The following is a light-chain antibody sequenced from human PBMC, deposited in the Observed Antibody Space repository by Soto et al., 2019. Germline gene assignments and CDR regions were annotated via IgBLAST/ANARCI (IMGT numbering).Light chain of an antibody. J-gene: IGLJ3*02. V-gene: IGLV1-44*01. CDR1: SSNIGSHT. CDR3: AAWDDSLNAV. Sequence: QSVLTQPPSASGTPGQRVTISCSGSSSNIGSHTVNWYQQLPETAPKLLIYSNNQRPSGVPDRFSGSKSGTSASLAISGLQSEDEADYYCAAWDDSLNAVFGGGTKLTVL. CDR2: SNN.